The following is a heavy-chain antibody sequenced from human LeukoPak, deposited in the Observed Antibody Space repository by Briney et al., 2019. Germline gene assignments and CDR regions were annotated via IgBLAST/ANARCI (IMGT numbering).Heavy chain of an antibody. V-gene: IGHV3-23*01. CDR1: GFTFSSYA. D-gene: IGHD3-22*01. CDR3: AKDHDSSGYYDY. CDR2: ISGSGGST. Sequence: GGSLRLSCAASGFTFSSYAMGWVRQAPGKGLEWVSAISGSGGSTYYADSVKGRFTISRDNSKNTLYLQMNSLRAEDTAVYYCAKDHDSSGYYDYWGQGTLVTVSS. J-gene: IGHJ4*02.